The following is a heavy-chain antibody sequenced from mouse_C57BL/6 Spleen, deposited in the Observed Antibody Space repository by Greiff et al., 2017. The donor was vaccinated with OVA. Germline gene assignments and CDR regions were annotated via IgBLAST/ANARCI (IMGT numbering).Heavy chain of an antibody. CDR1: GFTFSDYY. J-gene: IGHJ1*03. CDR3: ATTITTVVADWYFDV. V-gene: IGHV5-12*01. D-gene: IGHD1-1*01. Sequence: EVQRVESGGGLVQPGGSLKLSCAASGFTFSDYYMYWVRQTPEKRLEWVAYISNGGGSTYYPDTVKGRFTISRDNAKNTLYLQMSRLKSEDTAMYYCATTITTVVADWYFDVWGTGTTVTVSS. CDR2: ISNGGGST.